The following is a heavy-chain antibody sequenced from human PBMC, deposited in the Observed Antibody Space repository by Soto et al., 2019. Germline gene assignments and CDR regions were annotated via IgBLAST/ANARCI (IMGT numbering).Heavy chain of an antibody. V-gene: IGHV4-4*02. Sequence: SETLSLTCAVSCGSIISTHCWTWVRQSPGKGIEWIGEIYHNGTTNYNPSLKSRLTISVDTSKNHFSLSLTPVTVRDTATYFCARGPQYWGPGKLVTVSS. CDR1: CGSIISTHC. CDR2: IYHNGTT. J-gene: IGHJ4*02. CDR3: ARGPQY.